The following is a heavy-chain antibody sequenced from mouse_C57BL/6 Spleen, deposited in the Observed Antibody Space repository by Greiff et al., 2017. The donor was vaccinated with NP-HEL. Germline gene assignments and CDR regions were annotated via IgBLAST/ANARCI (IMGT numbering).Heavy chain of an antibody. Sequence: DVKLQESGGGLVKPGGSLKLSCAASGFTFSSYAMSWVRQTPEKRLEWVATISDGGSYTYYPDNVKGRFTISRDNAKNNLYLQMSHLKSEDTAMYYCARDPYYYGSSYGWYFDVWGTGTTVTVSS. CDR3: ARDPYYYGSSYGWYFDV. CDR2: ISDGGSYT. D-gene: IGHD1-1*01. J-gene: IGHJ1*03. CDR1: GFTFSSYA. V-gene: IGHV5-4*01.